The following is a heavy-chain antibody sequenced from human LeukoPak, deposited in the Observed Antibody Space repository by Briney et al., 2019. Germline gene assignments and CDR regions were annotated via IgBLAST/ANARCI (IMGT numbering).Heavy chain of an antibody. V-gene: IGHV1-69*04. CDR1: GGTFSSYA. CDR3: AREYCSGGSCYTHFDY. Sequence: SVKVSCKASGGTFSSYAISWVRQAPGQGLEWMGRIIPILGIANYARKFQGRVTITADKSTSTAYMELSSLRSEDTAVYYCAREYCSGGSCYTHFDYWGQGTLVTVSS. D-gene: IGHD2-15*01. J-gene: IGHJ4*02. CDR2: IIPILGIA.